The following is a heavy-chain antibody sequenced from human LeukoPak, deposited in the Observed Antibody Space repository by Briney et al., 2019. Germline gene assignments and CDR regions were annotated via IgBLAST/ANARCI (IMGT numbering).Heavy chain of an antibody. J-gene: IGHJ4*02. D-gene: IGHD1-26*01. CDR1: GFTFSSYS. CDR3: ARDKWGGWELLLDY. V-gene: IGHV3-21*01. Sequence: TGGSLRLSCAASGFTFSSYSMNWVCQAPGKGLEWVSSISSSSSYIYYADSVKGRFTISRDNAKNSLYLQMNSLRAEDTAVYYCARDKWGGWELLLDYWGQGTLVTVSS. CDR2: ISSSSSYI.